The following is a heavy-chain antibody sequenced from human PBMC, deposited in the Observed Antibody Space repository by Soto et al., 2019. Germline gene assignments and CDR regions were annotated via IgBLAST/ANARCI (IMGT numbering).Heavy chain of an antibody. CDR2: IIPIFGTA. V-gene: IGHV1-69*13. J-gene: IGHJ6*02. D-gene: IGHD3-22*01. CDR3: ARESNYYDSSGPSPLYYYYYGMDV. Sequence: GASVKVYCNASGGTFSSYAISWVRQAPGQGLEWMGGIIPIFGTANYAQKFQGRVTITADESTSTAYMELSSLRSEDTAVYYCARESNYYDSSGPSPLYYYYYGMDVWGQGTTVTVSS. CDR1: GGTFSSYA.